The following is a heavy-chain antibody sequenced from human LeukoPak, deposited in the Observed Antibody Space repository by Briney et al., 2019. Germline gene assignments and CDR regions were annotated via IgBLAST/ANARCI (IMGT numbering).Heavy chain of an antibody. CDR2: MYSGGRS. J-gene: IGHJ4*02. Sequence: GGSLRLSCAASGFIVSSRYMNWVRQAPGKGLEWVSVMYSGGRSYYADSVKGRFTISRDKSKKTLYLQLNSLKTEDTAVYYCTRHRYCSSTSCSGNGDYWGQGTLVTVSS. V-gene: IGHV3-53*01. D-gene: IGHD2-2*01. CDR1: GFIVSSRY. CDR3: TRHRYCSSTSCSGNGDY.